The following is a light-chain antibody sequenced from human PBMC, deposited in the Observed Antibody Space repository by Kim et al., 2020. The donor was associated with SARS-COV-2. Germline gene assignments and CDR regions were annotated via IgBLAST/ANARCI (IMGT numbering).Light chain of an antibody. V-gene: IGLV3-21*03. CDR2: DDS. CDR3: QVWDTPSDHFV. CDR1: NIGSKS. J-gene: IGLJ1*01. Sequence: APGKTARITCGGNNIGSKSVQWYPQKPGQAPVVVIKDDSDRPSGIPERFSGSNSGNTATLTISRVEAGDEADYYCQVWDTPSDHFVFGAGTKVTVL.